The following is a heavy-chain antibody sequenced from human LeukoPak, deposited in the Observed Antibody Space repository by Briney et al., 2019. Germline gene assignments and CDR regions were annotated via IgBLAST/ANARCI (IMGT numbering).Heavy chain of an antibody. CDR3: ARGGGSYSYYYYYYYMDV. Sequence: SETLSLTCAVYGGSFSGYYWSWIRQPPGKGLEWIGEINHSGSTNYNPSLKSRVTISVDTSKNQFSLKLSSVTAADTAVYYCARGGGSYSYYYYYYYMDVWGKGTTVTVSS. CDR2: INHSGST. J-gene: IGHJ6*03. CDR1: GGSFSGYY. D-gene: IGHD1-26*01. V-gene: IGHV4-34*01.